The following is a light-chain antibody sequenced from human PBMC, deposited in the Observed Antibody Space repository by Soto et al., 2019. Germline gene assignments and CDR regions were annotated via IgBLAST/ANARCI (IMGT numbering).Light chain of an antibody. CDR3: QQYGGSPYT. V-gene: IGKV3-20*01. CDR1: QSVSSDY. CDR2: RAS. Sequence: EIVLTQSPGTLSLSPGERATLSCRASQSVSSDYLAWYQQKPGQTPKVLIYRASSRATGIPDRFSGSGSGTDFTLTISRLEPEDFAVYYCQQYGGSPYTFGLGTKVEIK. J-gene: IGKJ2*01.